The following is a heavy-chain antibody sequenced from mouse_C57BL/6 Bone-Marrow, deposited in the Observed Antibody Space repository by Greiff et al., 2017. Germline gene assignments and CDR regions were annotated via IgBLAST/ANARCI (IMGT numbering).Heavy chain of an antibody. D-gene: IGHD3-1*01. CDR2: SSDGGSYT. CDR1: GFTFSSYA. CDR3: ARDRGGYFDV. V-gene: IGHV5-4*01. J-gene: IGHJ1*03. Sequence: EVKLVESGGGLVKPGGSLKLSCAASGFTFSSYAMSWVRQTPEKRLEWVATSSDGGSYTYYPDNVKGRCTISRDHAKNNLYLQMSHLKSEDTAMYYCARDRGGYFDVWGTGTTVTVSS.